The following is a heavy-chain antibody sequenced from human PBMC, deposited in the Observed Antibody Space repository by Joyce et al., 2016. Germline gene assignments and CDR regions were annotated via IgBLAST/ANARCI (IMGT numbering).Heavy chain of an antibody. Sequence: EAQLVESGGDLVQPGRSLRLSCAASGFSFDDHAMHWVRQVPWKGLEWVSGIGRNGGNVGYADSVRGRFTISRDNAKNSLYLQMNSLRPDDTGFYYCAKDSDSSGLDDYDGMDVWGQGTTVTVSS. CDR2: IGRNGGNV. D-gene: IGHD3-22*01. V-gene: IGHV3-9*01. CDR1: GFSFDDHA. J-gene: IGHJ6*02. CDR3: AKDSDSSGLDDYDGMDV.